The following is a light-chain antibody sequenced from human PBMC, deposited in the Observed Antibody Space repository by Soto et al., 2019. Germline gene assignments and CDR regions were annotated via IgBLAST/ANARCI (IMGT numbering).Light chain of an antibody. Sequence: EIVLTQSPATLSLSPGERATLSCRASQSVCSYLAWYQQKPGQAPRLLIYDASNRATGIPARFSCSGAGTDFTLTIISLEPEDVVVYYCQQRSKWSPLTFGGGTKVEIK. V-gene: IGKV3-11*01. CDR2: DAS. CDR3: QQRSKWSPLT. J-gene: IGKJ4*01. CDR1: QSVCSY.